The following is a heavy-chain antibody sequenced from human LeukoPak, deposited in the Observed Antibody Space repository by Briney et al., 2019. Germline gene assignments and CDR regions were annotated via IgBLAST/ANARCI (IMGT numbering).Heavy chain of an antibody. V-gene: IGHV1-2*02. Sequence: ASVKVSCKASGYTFTGYYMHWVRQAPGQGLEWMGWINPNSGGTNYAQKFQGRVTMTRDTSISTAYMELSRLRSDDTAVYYCATSCTSCFYYFDYWGQGTLVTVSS. CDR1: GYTFTGYY. J-gene: IGHJ4*02. CDR2: INPNSGGT. D-gene: IGHD2-2*01. CDR3: ATSCTSCFYYFDY.